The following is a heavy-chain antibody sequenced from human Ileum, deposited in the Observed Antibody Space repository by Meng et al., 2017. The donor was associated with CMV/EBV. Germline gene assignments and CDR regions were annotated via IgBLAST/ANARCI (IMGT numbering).Heavy chain of an antibody. CDR2: IYVSGST. CDR1: VGSITSYY. Sequence: QLHLQAPGPGLLTTSTTLSLTGSISVGSITSYYWGWIRQPAGKGLEWIGRIYVSGSTNYNPSLKSRVTMSVDTSKNQFSLKLSSVTAADTAIYYCAKGTGVTDPFDYWGQGTLVTVSS. J-gene: IGHJ4*02. D-gene: IGHD1-14*01. V-gene: IGHV4-4*07. CDR3: AKGTGVTDPFDY.